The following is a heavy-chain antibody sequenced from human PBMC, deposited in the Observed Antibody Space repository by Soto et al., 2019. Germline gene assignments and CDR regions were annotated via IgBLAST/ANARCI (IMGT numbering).Heavy chain of an antibody. V-gene: IGHV3-7*01. CDR2: IKQDGSEK. D-gene: IGHD7-27*01. Sequence: GGSLRLSCAASGFTFSSYWMSWVRQAPGKGLEWVANIKQDGSEKYYVDSVKGRFTISRDNAKNSLYLQMNSLRAEDTAVYYCARELTGDPRYALDIWGQGTMVTVSS. J-gene: IGHJ3*02. CDR3: ARELTGDPRYALDI. CDR1: GFTFSSYW.